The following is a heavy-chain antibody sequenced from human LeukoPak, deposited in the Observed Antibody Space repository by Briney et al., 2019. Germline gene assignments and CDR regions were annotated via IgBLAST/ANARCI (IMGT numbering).Heavy chain of an antibody. D-gene: IGHD1-26*01. CDR3: AKENLVGATIDY. CDR2: LSGSGAST. Sequence: PGGSLRLSCAASGFTFSNYVMSWVRQAPGKGLEWVSTLSGSGASTYYGDSVKGRFTVSRDNAKNTLYLQMNSLRAEDTAVYYCAKENLVGATIDYWGQGTLVTVSS. J-gene: IGHJ4*02. CDR1: GFTFSNYV. V-gene: IGHV3-23*01.